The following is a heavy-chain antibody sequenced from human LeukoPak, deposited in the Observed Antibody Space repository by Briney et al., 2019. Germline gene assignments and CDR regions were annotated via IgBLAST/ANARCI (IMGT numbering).Heavy chain of an antibody. J-gene: IGHJ4*02. V-gene: IGHV3-30-3*01. CDR3: ARAGQRGYSGYDPGYFDY. CDR2: ISYDGSNK. Sequence: GGSLRLSCAASGFTFSSYAMHWVRQAPGKGLEWVAVISYDGSNKYYADSVKGRFTISRDNSKNTLYLQMNSLRAEDTAVYYCARAGQRGYSGYDPGYFDYWGQGTLVTVSS. D-gene: IGHD5-12*01. CDR1: GFTFSSYA.